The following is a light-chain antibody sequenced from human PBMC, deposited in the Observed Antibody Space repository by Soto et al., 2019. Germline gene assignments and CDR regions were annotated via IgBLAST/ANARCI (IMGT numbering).Light chain of an antibody. CDR1: QSVSSSY. Sequence: EIVLTQSPGTLSLSPGERATLSCRASQSVSSSYLAWYQQKPGQAPRLLISGASSRATGIPDRFSGSGSGTDFTLTISRLEPEVFEVYYCQQYGSSPPLTFGGGTKVEIK. J-gene: IGKJ4*01. V-gene: IGKV3-20*01. CDR3: QQYGSSPPLT. CDR2: GAS.